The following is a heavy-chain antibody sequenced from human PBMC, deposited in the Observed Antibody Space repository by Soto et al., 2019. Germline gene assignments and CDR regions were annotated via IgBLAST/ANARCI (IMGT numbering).Heavy chain of an antibody. Sequence: EVQLLESGGGLVQPGGSLRLSCAASGFTFSSYAMSWVRQAPGKGLEWVSAISGSGGSTYYADSVKGRFTISRDNSKNTLYLQMNSLRAEDTAVYYCAKDPQGAVTTGGYYFDYWGQGTLVTVSS. CDR1: GFTFSSYA. V-gene: IGHV3-23*01. CDR2: ISGSGGST. J-gene: IGHJ4*02. D-gene: IGHD4-17*01. CDR3: AKDPQGAVTTGGYYFDY.